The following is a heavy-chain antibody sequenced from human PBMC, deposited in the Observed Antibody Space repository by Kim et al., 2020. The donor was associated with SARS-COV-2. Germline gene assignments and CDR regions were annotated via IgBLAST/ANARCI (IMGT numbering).Heavy chain of an antibody. CDR3: ARDRGGHGWYNWFDP. J-gene: IGHJ5*02. V-gene: IGHV1-69*13. Sequence: SVKVSCKASGGTFSSYAISWVRQAPGQGLEWMGGIIPIFGTANYAQKFQGRVTITADESTSTAYMELSSLRSEDTAVYYCARDRGGHGWYNWFDPWGQGTLVTVSS. CDR1: GGTFSSYA. D-gene: IGHD6-19*01. CDR2: IIPIFGTA.